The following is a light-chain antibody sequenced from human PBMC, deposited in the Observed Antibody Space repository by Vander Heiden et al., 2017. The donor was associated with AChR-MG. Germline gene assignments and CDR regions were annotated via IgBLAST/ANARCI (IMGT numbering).Light chain of an antibody. CDR3: AVWDDSLSGHVV. Sequence: QSVATQPPSASGSPAQTVTISCSGSRSTIGSNPVPWFQQVPGTAPKLVIYSADQRPSGVPDRFSGSKSGTSASLAVTGLQSEEEADYYCAVWDDSLSGHVVFGGGTKLTVL. V-gene: IGLV1-44*01. J-gene: IGLJ2*01. CDR1: RSTIGSNP. CDR2: SAD.